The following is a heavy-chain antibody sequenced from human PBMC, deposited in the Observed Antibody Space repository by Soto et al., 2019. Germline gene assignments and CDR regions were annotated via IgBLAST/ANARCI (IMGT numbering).Heavy chain of an antibody. CDR1: GYTFTSYA. D-gene: IGHD1-20*01. J-gene: IGHJ4*02. V-gene: IGHV1-3*01. CDR2: INAGNGNT. Sequence: ASVKVSCKASGYTFTSYAMHWVRQAPGQRLEWMGWINAGNGNTKYSQKFQGRVTITRDTSASTAYMELSSLRSEDTAVYYCARIGFAGAYNWNDPGGNFDYWGQGTLVTVSS. CDR3: ARIGFAGAYNWNDPGGNFDY.